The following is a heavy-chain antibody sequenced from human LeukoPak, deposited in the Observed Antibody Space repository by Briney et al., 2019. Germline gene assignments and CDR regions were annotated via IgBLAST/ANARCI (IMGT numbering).Heavy chain of an antibody. Sequence: GGSLRLSCAASGFTVSSNYMSWVRQAPGKGLEWVSVIYSGGSTYYADSVKGRFTTSRDNSKNTLYLQMNSLRAEDTAVYYCARGYYDSTLDYWGQGTLVTVSS. D-gene: IGHD3-22*01. CDR2: IYSGGST. CDR3: ARGYYDSTLDY. V-gene: IGHV3-53*01. CDR1: GFTVSSNY. J-gene: IGHJ4*02.